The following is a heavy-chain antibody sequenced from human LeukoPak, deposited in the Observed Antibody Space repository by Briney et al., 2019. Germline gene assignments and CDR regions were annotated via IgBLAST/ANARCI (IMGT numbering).Heavy chain of an antibody. CDR2: MNPNSGNT. V-gene: IGHV1-8*01. J-gene: IGHJ4*02. D-gene: IGHD3-22*01. CDR1: GYTFTSYD. CDR3: ARIAYYYDSSGYYYGY. Sequence: ASVKVSCKASGYTFTSYDVNWVRQATGQGLEWMGWMNPNSGNTGYAQKFQGRVTMTRNTSISTAYMELSSLRSEDTAVYYCARIAYYYDSSGYYYGYWGQGTLVTVSS.